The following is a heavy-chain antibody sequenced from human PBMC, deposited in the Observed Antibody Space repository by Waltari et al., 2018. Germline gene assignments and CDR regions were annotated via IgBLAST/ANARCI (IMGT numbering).Heavy chain of an antibody. V-gene: IGHV4-30-4*08. CDR1: GGSISSGHYY. J-gene: IGHJ3*02. CDR2: IYYTGSS. Sequence: QVQLQESGPGLVKPSQTLSLTCTVPGGSISSGHYYWRWIRQPPGKALEWIGYIYYTGSSYYNPSLKSRVIISVDMSKSQFSLKVSSVTAADTALYYCVRSGYIYGANAFDIWGQGTMVTVSS. CDR3: VRSGYIYGANAFDI. D-gene: IGHD5-12*01.